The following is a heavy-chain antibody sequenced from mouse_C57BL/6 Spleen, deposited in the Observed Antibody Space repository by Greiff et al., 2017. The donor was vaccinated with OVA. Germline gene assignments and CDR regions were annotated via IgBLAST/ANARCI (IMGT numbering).Heavy chain of an antibody. CDR3: ASEGFDMDY. CDR1: GYTFTSYT. CDR2: INPSSGYT. Sequence: QVQLQQSGAELARPGASVKMSCKASGYTFTSYTMHWVKQRPGQGLEWIGYINPSSGYTKYNQKFKDKATLPADKSSSTAYMQLSSLTSEDSAVYYCASEGFDMDYWGQGTSVTVSS. V-gene: IGHV1-4*01. J-gene: IGHJ4*01.